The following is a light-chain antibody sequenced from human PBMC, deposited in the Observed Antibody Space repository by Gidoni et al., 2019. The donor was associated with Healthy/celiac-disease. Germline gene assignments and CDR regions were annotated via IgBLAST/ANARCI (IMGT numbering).Light chain of an antibody. V-gene: IGKV2-28*01. J-gene: IGKJ4*01. CDR3: MQALQTPLT. Sequence: DIVMTQSPLSLPVTPGEPASISCRSSQSLLHSNGYNYLDWYLQKPGQSPQLLIYLGSNRASGVPDRFSGSGSGTDFTLKISRVEAEDVGVYYCMQALQTPLTFGGXTKVGIK. CDR1: QSLLHSNGYNY. CDR2: LGS.